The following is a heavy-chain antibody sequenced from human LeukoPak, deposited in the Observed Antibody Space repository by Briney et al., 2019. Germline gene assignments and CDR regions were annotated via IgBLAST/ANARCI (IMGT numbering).Heavy chain of an antibody. CDR2: IYPGDSDT. V-gene: IGHV5-51*01. CDR3: ASTNLLGYCSSTSCDFDY. D-gene: IGHD2-2*01. CDR1: GYSFTSYW. Sequence: GESLKISCKGSGYSFTSYWIGWVRQMPGKGLEWMGIIYPGDSDTRYSPSFQGQVTISADKSISTAYLQWSSLKASDTAMYYCASTNLLGYCSSTSCDFDYRGQGTLVTVSS. J-gene: IGHJ4*02.